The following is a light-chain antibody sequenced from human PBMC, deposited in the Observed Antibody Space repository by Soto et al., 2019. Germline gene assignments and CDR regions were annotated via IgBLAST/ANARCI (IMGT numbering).Light chain of an antibody. CDR2: YDS. V-gene: IGLV3-21*04. Sequence: SYELTQSPSVSVAPEKTATITCGGNNIGNKRVDWYRQKPGQAPVLLISYDSDRPSGIPERFSGSNSGNTATLPISRVEAGDEADYYCQVWDIMTDNYVFGSGTKLTVL. CDR3: QVWDIMTDNYV. CDR1: NIGNKR. J-gene: IGLJ1*01.